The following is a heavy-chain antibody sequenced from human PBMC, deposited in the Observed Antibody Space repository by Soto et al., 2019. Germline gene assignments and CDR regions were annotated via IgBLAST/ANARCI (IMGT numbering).Heavy chain of an antibody. J-gene: IGHJ6*02. D-gene: IGHD3-9*01. CDR2: ISDDGSDK. Sequence: RRLSCAASGIAFRNYGMHWVRQAPGRGLEWVAVISDDGSDKNTADSVQGRVTISRDNSKNTLYLQMNSLRAEDTGVYYCAKDRGQVRRYFGDVTDVWGQGTTVTV. CDR3: AKDRGQVRRYFGDVTDV. V-gene: IGHV3-30*18. CDR1: GIAFRNYG.